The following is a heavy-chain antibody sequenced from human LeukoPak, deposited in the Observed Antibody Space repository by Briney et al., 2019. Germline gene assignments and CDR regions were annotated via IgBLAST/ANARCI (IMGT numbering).Heavy chain of an antibody. V-gene: IGHV4-59*01. J-gene: IGHJ6*02. CDR3: ARFQSSSSWDYYYGLDV. Sequence: SETLSLTCTVSGGSISYYYWSWIRQPPGKGLEWIGYIYYSGSTNYNPSLKSRVTISVDTSKNQVSLKLSSVTAADTAVYYCARFQSSSSWDYYYGLDVWGQGTTVTVSS. CDR2: IYYSGST. D-gene: IGHD2-2*01. CDR1: GGSISYYY.